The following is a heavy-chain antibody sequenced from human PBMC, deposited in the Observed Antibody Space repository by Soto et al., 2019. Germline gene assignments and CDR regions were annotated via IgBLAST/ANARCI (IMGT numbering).Heavy chain of an antibody. D-gene: IGHD5-12*01. J-gene: IGHJ3*02. CDR1: GFTFSSYA. CDR2: ISGSGGST. CDR3: ARDVSGYSGYDAAFDI. Sequence: GGSLRLSCAASGFTFSSYAMSWVRQAPGKGLEWVSAISGSGGSTYYADSVKGRFTISRDNSKNTLYLQMGSLRAEDMAVYYCARDVSGYSGYDAAFDIWGQGTMVTVSS. V-gene: IGHV3-23*01.